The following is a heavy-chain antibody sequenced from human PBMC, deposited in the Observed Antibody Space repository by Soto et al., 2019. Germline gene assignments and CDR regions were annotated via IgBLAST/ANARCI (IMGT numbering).Heavy chain of an antibody. CDR3: ARDVGTGYDYYYMDV. D-gene: IGHD3-10*01. J-gene: IGHJ6*03. CDR2: ISAYNGNT. CDR1: GYTFTSYG. V-gene: IGHV1-18*01. Sequence: GASVKVSCKASGYTFTSYGISWVRQAPGQGLEWMGWISAYNGNTNYAQKLQGRVTMTTDTSTSTAYMELRSLRSDDTAVYYCARDVGTGYDYYYMDVWGKGTTVTVSS.